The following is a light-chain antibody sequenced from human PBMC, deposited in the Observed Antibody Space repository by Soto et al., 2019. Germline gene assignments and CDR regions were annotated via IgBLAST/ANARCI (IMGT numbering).Light chain of an antibody. CDR2: EGS. Sequence: QSVLTQPASVSGSPGQSITISCTGTSSDIGFYKLVSRYQQYPGKAPKLMIYEGSKRPSGVSARFSRSKSANTASLTISGLQADDEADSHCCSYAGGGPGVFGAGPKVT. CDR1: SSDIGFYKL. V-gene: IGLV2-23*01. CDR3: CSYAGGGPGV. J-gene: IGLJ2*01.